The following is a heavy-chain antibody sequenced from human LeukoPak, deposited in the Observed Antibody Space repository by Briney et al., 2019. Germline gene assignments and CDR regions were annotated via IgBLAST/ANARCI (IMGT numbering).Heavy chain of an antibody. J-gene: IGHJ4*02. D-gene: IGHD1-26*01. CDR1: GYTFTGYS. CDR2: INPNSGAT. Sequence: ASVKVSCKASGYTFTGYSMHWVRQVPGQGLEWMGWINPNSGATNYAQKFQGRVTMTRDTSISTAYMELSRLRSDGTAVYYCATSGSYRIIDYWGQGTLVTVSS. CDR3: ATSGSYRIIDY. V-gene: IGHV1-2*02.